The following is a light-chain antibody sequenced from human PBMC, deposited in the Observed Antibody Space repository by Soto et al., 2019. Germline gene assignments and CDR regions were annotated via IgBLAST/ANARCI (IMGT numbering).Light chain of an antibody. J-gene: IGKJ5*01. CDR3: QQSYSTPTSIT. V-gene: IGKV1-39*01. CDR2: AAS. Sequence: DIQMTQSPSSLSASVGDRVTITCRASQSISSYLNWYQQKPGKAPKLLIYAASSLQSGVPSRFSGSGSGTDFTLTISSLQPEDFATDYCQQSYSTPTSITFGQGTRLEIK. CDR1: QSISSY.